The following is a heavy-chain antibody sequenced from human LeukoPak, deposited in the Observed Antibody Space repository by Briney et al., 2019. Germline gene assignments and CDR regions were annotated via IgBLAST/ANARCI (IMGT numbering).Heavy chain of an antibody. CDR1: GFTFSSYW. D-gene: IGHD1-26*01. CDR3: ARYTGSYNAIDY. Sequence: PGGSLRLSCAASGFTFSSYWMHWVRQAPGKGLVWVSRINSDGSGTIYADSVKGRFTISRDNAKNTLYLQMNSPRAEDTAVYYCARYTGSYNAIDYWGQGALVTVSS. CDR2: INSDGSGT. V-gene: IGHV3-74*01. J-gene: IGHJ4*02.